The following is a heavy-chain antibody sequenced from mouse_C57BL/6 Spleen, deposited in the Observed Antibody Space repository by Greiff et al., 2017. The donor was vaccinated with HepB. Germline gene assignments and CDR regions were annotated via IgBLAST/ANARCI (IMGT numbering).Heavy chain of an antibody. CDR2: ISDGGSYT. D-gene: IGHD4-1*01. Sequence: EVKLMESGGGLVKPGGSLKLSCAASGFTFSSYAMSWVRQTPEKRLEWVATISDGGSYTYYPDNVKGRFTISRDNAKNNLYLQMSHLKSEDTAMYYCARGGTGTWDYWGQGTTLTVSS. CDR3: ARGGTGTWDY. V-gene: IGHV5-4*03. CDR1: GFTFSSYA. J-gene: IGHJ2*01.